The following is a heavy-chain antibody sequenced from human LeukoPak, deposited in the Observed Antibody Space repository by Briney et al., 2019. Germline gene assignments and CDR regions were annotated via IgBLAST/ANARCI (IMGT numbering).Heavy chain of an antibody. CDR3: ARNEGVSFDY. CDR2: ISSSSNYI. J-gene: IGHJ4*02. D-gene: IGHD1-1*01. CDR1: GFTFSAYN. V-gene: IGHV3-21*01. Sequence: GGSLRLSCVTSGFTFSAYNMNWVRQAPGKGLEWVSCISSSSNYIYYADSVKGRFTISRDNAKNSLYLQMNSLRAEDTAVYYCARNEGVSFDYWGQGTLVTVSS.